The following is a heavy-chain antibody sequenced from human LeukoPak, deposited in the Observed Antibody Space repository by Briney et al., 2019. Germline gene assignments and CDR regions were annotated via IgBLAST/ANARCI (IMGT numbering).Heavy chain of an antibody. V-gene: IGHV4-59*08. CDR3: ARLGDFHGSGSYFDF. D-gene: IGHD3-10*01. CDR2: IYNSGNT. J-gene: IGHJ5*01. Sequence: SETLSLTCTVSGISFSNYYWSSIRQPPGKGLEWIGYIYNSGNTNYSPSLKSRVTISLDTSENQFSLRLSSVTAADTAVYYCARLGDFHGSGSYFDFWGQGTLVTVSS. CDR1: GISFSNYY.